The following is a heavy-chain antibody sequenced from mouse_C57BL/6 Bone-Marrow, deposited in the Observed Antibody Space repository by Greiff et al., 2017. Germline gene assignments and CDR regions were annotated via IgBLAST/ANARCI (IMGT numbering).Heavy chain of an antibody. Sequence: QVQLQQSGPGLVAPSQSLSITCTVSGFSLTSYGVDWVRQSPGKGLEWLGVIWGVGSTKYNSALKSRLSISKDNSKSQVFLKMNSLQTDDTAMYYCATYYYGSFYAMDYWGQGTSVTVSS. D-gene: IGHD1-1*01. CDR1: GFSLTSYG. CDR3: ATYYYGSFYAMDY. CDR2: IWGVGST. V-gene: IGHV2-6*01. J-gene: IGHJ4*01.